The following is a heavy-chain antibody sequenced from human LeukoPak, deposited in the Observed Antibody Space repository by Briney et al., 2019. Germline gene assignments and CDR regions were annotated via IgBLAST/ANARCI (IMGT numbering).Heavy chain of an antibody. Sequence: GGSLRLSCAASGFTFSTYAMTWVRQAPGRGLEWVSSISDSGDRTYYADSVKGRFTISRDNAKNSLYLQMNSLGPEDTAVYYCARVSKQAAWFDPWGQGTLVTVSS. CDR2: ISDSGDRT. J-gene: IGHJ5*02. V-gene: IGHV3-23*01. CDR1: GFTFSTYA. CDR3: ARVSKQAAWFDP. D-gene: IGHD6-25*01.